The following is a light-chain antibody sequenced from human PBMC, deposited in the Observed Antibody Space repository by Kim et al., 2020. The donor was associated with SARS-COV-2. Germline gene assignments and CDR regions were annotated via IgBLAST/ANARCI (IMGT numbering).Light chain of an antibody. Sequence: LAEAVGDRVTITCQARQDISNYLNWYQQKPGKAPKLLIYDASNLETGVPSRFSGSGSGTDFTFTISSLQPEDIATYYCQQYDNLPSFGQGTKLEI. CDR3: QQYDNLPS. CDR1: QDISNY. V-gene: IGKV1-33*01. CDR2: DAS. J-gene: IGKJ2*01.